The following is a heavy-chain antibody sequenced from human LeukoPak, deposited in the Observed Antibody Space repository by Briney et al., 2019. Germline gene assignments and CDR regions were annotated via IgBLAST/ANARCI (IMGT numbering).Heavy chain of an antibody. CDR1: GGSISSYY. D-gene: IGHD2-2*01. J-gene: IGHJ3*02. Sequence: SETLSLTCTVSGGSISSYYWSWIRQPPGQGLEWDGYIYYSGSTNYNPSLKSRVTISVDTSKNQFSLKLSSVTAADTAVYYCARVIPAAIWGDAFDIWGQGTMVTVSS. CDR2: IYYSGST. V-gene: IGHV4-59*01. CDR3: ARVIPAAIWGDAFDI.